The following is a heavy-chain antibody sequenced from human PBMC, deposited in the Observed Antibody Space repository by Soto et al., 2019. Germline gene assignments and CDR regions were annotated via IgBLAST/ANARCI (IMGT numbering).Heavy chain of an antibody. D-gene: IGHD3-3*02. CDR2: FSATGGGT. Sequence: PGGSLRLSCTASGLTFNNYAMSWVRQAPGKGLEWVSLFSATGGGTYYADSVRGRFSISRDNSKNTLYLQMNSLRAEDTAVYYCVKARRAGGNSAFYFDFLGQGAQVTVSS. CDR1: GLTFNNYA. V-gene: IGHV3-23*01. J-gene: IGHJ5*01. CDR3: VKARRAGGNSAFYFDF.